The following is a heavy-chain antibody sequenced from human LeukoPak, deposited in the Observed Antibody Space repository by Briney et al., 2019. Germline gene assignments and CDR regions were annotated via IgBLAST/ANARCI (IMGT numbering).Heavy chain of an antibody. J-gene: IGHJ3*02. V-gene: IGHV1-69*13. CDR3: ASRRDGYNYPENDAFDI. D-gene: IGHD5-24*01. CDR1: GGTFSSYA. Sequence: ASVKVSCKASGGTFSSYAISWVRQAPGQGLEWMGGIIPIFGTANYAQKFQGRVTITADESTSTAYMELSSLRSEDTAVYYCASRRDGYNYPENDAFDIWGQGTMVTVSS. CDR2: IIPIFGTA.